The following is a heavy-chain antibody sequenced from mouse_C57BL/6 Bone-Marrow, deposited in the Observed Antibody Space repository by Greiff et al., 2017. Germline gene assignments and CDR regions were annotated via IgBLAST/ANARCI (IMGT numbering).Heavy chain of an antibody. Sequence: EVQLQQSGPELVKPGASVKMSCKASGYTFTDYNMHWVKQSHGKSLEWIGYINPNNGGTSYNQKFKGKATLTVNKSSSTAYMELRSLTSEDSAVYYCARGFITTVVATRAWFAYWGQGTLVTVSA. CDR2: INPNNGGT. J-gene: IGHJ3*01. V-gene: IGHV1-22*01. CDR3: ARGFITTVVATRAWFAY. CDR1: GYTFTDYN. D-gene: IGHD1-1*01.